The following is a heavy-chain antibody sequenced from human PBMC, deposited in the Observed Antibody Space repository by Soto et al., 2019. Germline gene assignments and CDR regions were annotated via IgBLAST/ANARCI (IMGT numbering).Heavy chain of an antibody. D-gene: IGHD3-16*02. CDR3: ARAVGSLSRMDV. CDR2: IIPIFGTA. J-gene: IGHJ6*02. V-gene: IGHV1-69*13. Sequence: ASVKVSCKASGGTFSSYAISWVRQAPGQGLEWMGGIIPIFGTANYAQKFQGRVTITADESTSTAYMELSSLRSEDTAVYFCARAVGSLSRMDVWGQGTTVTVSS. CDR1: GGTFSSYA.